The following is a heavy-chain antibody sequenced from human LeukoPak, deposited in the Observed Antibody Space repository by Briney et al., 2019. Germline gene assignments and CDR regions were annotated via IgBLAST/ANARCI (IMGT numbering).Heavy chain of an antibody. CDR3: ASNRLGAYYYDSSGYEYYFDY. Sequence: SGGSLRLSCAASGFTFSSCEMNWVRQAPGKGLEWVSYISSSGSTIYYADSVKGRFTISRDNAKNSLYLQMNSLRAEDTAVYYCASNRLGAYYYDSSGYEYYFDYWGQGTLVTVSS. CDR2: ISSSGSTI. J-gene: IGHJ4*02. D-gene: IGHD3-22*01. CDR1: GFTFSSCE. V-gene: IGHV3-48*03.